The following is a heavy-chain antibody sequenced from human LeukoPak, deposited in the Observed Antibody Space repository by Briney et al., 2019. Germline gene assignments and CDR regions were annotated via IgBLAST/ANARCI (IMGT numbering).Heavy chain of an antibody. D-gene: IGHD6-13*01. CDR2: IYYSGST. V-gene: IGHV4-31*03. Sequence: PSETLSLTCTVSGGSISSGGYYWSWIRQHPGKGLEWIGYIYYSGSTYYNPSLKSRVTISVDTSKNQFSLKLSSVTAADTAVYYCARECFVSSSWYIDYWGQGTLVTVSS. CDR1: GGSISSGGYY. J-gene: IGHJ4*02. CDR3: ARECFVSSSWYIDY.